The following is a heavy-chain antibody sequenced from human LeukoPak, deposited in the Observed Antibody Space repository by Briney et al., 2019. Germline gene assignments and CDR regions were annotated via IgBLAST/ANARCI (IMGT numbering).Heavy chain of an antibody. CDR3: AKIRPPAYDI. D-gene: IGHD3-3*02. V-gene: IGHV3-23*01. CDR1: GFTFSSYA. CDR2: ISGRDSST. Sequence: GGSLRLSCAASGFTFSSYAMNWVRQAPGKGLEWVSAISGRDSSTYYADSVKGRFTISRDNSKNTLYLQMNSLRAEDTAVYYCAKIRPPAYDIWGQGAMVTVSS. J-gene: IGHJ3*02.